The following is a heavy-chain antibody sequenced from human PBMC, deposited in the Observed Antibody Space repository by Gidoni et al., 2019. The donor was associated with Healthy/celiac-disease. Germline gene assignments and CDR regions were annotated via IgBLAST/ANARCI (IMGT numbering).Heavy chain of an antibody. CDR3: ARGENGSGSLGAFDI. CDR1: GGSLSSSNW. Sequence: QVQLPESGPGLVKPSGTLSLTCPVSGGSLSSSNWWSWVRQPPGKGLEWIGEIYHSGSTNYNPSLKSRVTISVDKSKNQFSLKLSSVTAADTAVYYCARGENGSGSLGAFDIWGQGTMVTVSS. CDR2: IYHSGST. J-gene: IGHJ3*02. V-gene: IGHV4-4*02. D-gene: IGHD3-10*01.